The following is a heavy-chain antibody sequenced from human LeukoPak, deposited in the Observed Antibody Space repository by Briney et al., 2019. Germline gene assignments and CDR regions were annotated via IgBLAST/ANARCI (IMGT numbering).Heavy chain of an antibody. CDR2: IYYSGST. Sequence: TSETLPLTCTVSGGSISSYYWSWIRQPPGKGLEWIGYIYYSGSTNYNPSLKSRVTISVDTSKNQFSLKLSSVTAADTAMYYCARTFGELSLDMDVWGKGTTVTVSS. CDR1: GGSISSYY. V-gene: IGHV4-59*01. J-gene: IGHJ6*03. CDR3: ARTFGELSLDMDV. D-gene: IGHD3-10*01.